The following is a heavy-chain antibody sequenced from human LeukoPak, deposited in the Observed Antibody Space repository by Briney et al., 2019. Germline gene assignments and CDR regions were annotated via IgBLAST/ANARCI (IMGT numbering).Heavy chain of an antibody. CDR3: ARVKGWFGRGYFDY. D-gene: IGHD3-10*01. J-gene: IGHJ4*02. Sequence: PSETLSLTRAVYGGSFSGYYWSWIRQPPGKGLEWIGEINHSGSTNYNPSLKSRVTISVDTSKNQFSLKLSSVTAADTAVYYCARVKGWFGRGYFDYWGQGTLVTVSS. CDR2: INHSGST. V-gene: IGHV4-34*01. CDR1: GGSFSGYY.